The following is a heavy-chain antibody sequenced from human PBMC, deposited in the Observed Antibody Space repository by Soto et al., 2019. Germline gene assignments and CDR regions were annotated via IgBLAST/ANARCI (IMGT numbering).Heavy chain of an antibody. J-gene: IGHJ5*02. V-gene: IGHV4-59*01. CDR1: GGSISSYY. D-gene: IGHD6-13*01. Sequence: SETLSLTCTVSGGSISSYYWSWVRQPPGKGLEWIGYIYYSGSTNYNPSLKSRVTISVDTSKNQFSLKLSSVTAADTAVYYCAREGEAAAAGWRFDPWGQGTLVTVSS. CDR2: IYYSGST. CDR3: AREGEAAAAGWRFDP.